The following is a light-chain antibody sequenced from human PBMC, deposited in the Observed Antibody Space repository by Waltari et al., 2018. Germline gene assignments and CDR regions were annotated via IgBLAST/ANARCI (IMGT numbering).Light chain of an antibody. Sequence: QLVLTQSPSASASLGASVKLTCTLSSGHTSNIVAWLQQQPEKGPRYLMKVNSDGSHSKGDEIPVRFSGASSGAGRYLTISSLQCEDEADYYCQTGGHGTWVFGGGTKLTVL. CDR1: SGHTSNI. CDR2: VNSDGSH. V-gene: IGLV4-69*01. J-gene: IGLJ3*02. CDR3: QTGGHGTWV.